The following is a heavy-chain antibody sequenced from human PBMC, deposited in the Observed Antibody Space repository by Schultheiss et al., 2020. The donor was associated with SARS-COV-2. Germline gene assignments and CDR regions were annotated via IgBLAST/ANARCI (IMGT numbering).Heavy chain of an antibody. Sequence: ASVKVSCKASGYTFTSYDINWVRQAPGQGLEWMGWISAYNGNTNYAQKLQGRVTMTTDTSTSTAYMELSSLRSEDTAVYYCARAGLIVGADYYYYGMDVWGQGTTVTVSS. CDR3: ARAGLIVGADYYYYGMDV. CDR1: GYTFTSYD. J-gene: IGHJ6*02. CDR2: ISAYNGNT. D-gene: IGHD1-26*01. V-gene: IGHV1-18*01.